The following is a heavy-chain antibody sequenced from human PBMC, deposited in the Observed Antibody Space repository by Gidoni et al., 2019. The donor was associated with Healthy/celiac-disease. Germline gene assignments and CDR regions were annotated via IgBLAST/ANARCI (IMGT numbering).Heavy chain of an antibody. V-gene: IGHV3-7*04. Sequence: EVQLVESGGGLVQPGGSLRLSCAASGFTFSSYWMGWVRQAPGKGLEWVANIKQDGSEKYYVDSVKGRFTISRDNAKNSLYLQMNSLRAEDTAVYYCARGDSSSWYALYDYWGQGTLVTVSS. CDR3: ARGDSSSWYALYDY. J-gene: IGHJ4*02. D-gene: IGHD6-13*01. CDR1: GFTFSSYW. CDR2: IKQDGSEK.